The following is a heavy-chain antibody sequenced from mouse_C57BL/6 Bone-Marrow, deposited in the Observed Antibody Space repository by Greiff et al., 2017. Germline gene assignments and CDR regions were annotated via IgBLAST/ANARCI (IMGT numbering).Heavy chain of an antibody. Sequence: EVQLQQSGTVLARPGASVKMSCKTSGYTFTSYWMHWVKQRPGQGLEWIGAIYPGNSDTSYNQKFKGKAKLTADTSASTAYMELSSLTNEDSAVYYCTSGLFITDYWGQGTTLTVSS. J-gene: IGHJ2*01. CDR1: GYTFTSYW. CDR2: IYPGNSDT. D-gene: IGHD1-1*01. V-gene: IGHV1-5*01. CDR3: TSGLFITDY.